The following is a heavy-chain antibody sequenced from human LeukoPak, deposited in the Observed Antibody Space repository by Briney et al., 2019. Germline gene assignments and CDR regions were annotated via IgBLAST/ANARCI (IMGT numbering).Heavy chain of an antibody. CDR3: ARGVIVVVPAATYNWFDP. Sequence: SETLSLTCTVSGGSISSYYWSWIRQPPGKGLEWIGYVYYSGNTNYNPSLKSRVTISIDTSKNQFSLKLSSVTAADTAVYYCARGVIVVVPAATYNWFDPWGQGTLVTVSS. V-gene: IGHV4-59*12. D-gene: IGHD2-2*01. CDR1: GGSISSYY. CDR2: VYYSGNT. J-gene: IGHJ5*02.